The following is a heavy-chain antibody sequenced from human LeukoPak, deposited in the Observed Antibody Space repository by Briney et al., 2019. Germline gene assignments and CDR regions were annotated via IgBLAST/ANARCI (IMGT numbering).Heavy chain of an antibody. CDR3: ANEYYDFWSGYYPGSDAFDI. V-gene: IGHV3-23*01. D-gene: IGHD3-3*01. J-gene: IGHJ3*02. CDR1: GFTFSSYA. Sequence: GGSLRLSCAASGFTFSSYAMSWVRQAPGKGLEWVSAISGSDGSTYYADSVKGRFTISRDNSKNTLYLQMNSLRAEDTAVYYCANEYYDFWSGYYPGSDAFDIWGQGTMVTVSS. CDR2: ISGSDGST.